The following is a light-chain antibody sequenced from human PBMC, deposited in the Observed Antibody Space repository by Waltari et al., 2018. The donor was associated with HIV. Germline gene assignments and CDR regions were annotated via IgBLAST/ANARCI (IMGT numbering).Light chain of an antibody. J-gene: IGLJ3*02. Sequence: QTVVTQEPSFSVSPGGTVTLTCGLSSGSVSTNNYPSWFQQTPGQAPRALIYDTNARSSGVPDRFSGSILGNKAALTLTAGQADDESDYYCMMYVGSGIRVFGGGTKLTVL. CDR3: MMYVGSGIRV. V-gene: IGLV8-61*01. CDR2: DTN. CDR1: SGSVSTNNY.